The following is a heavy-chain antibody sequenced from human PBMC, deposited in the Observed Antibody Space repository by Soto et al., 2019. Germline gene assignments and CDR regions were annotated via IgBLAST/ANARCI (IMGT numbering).Heavy chain of an antibody. Sequence: GASVKVSCKASGYTFTSYGISWVRQAPGQGLEWMGWIRAYNGYTNYAQKFQGRVTVTTDTSTSTAYMELRNLISDDTAIYYCATAPDGDRTGWYHGYFNCSRKVPLITVS. D-gene: IGHD6-19*01. CDR2: IRAYNGYT. CDR1: GYTFTSYG. CDR3: ATAPDGDRTGWYHGYFNC. V-gene: IGHV1-18*04. J-gene: IGHJ4*02.